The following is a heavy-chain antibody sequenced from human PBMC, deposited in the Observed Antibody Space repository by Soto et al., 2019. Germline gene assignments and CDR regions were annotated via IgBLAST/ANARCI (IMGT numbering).Heavy chain of an antibody. CDR2: INPNRGGT. V-gene: IGHV1-2*02. CDR3: ARGWLLDYGLDV. D-gene: IGHD2-21*02. CDR1: GYTFSGYY. J-gene: IGHJ6*02. Sequence: QVQLVQSGAEVKKPGASVKVSCKASGYTFSGYYMHWVRQAPGQGLEWMGWINPNRGGTKYAQKFQGRVIMTRDTSIITGYMELSRLRSDDTAVYYCARGWLLDYGLDVWGQGTTVTVSS.